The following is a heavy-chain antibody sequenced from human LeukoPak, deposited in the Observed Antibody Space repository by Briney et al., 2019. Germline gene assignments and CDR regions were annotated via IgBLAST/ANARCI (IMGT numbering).Heavy chain of an antibody. Sequence: SETLSLTCTVSGGSISSSSYYWGWIRQPPGKGLEWIGSIYYSGSTYYNPSLKSRVTISVDASKNQFSLKLSSVTAADTAVYYCASERDGYNTDYWGQGTLVTVSS. J-gene: IGHJ4*02. CDR2: IYYSGST. CDR3: ASERDGYNTDY. V-gene: IGHV4-39*07. D-gene: IGHD5-24*01. CDR1: GGSISSSSYY.